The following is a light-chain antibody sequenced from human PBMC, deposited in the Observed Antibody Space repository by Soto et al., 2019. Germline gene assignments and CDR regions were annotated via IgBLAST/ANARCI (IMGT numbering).Light chain of an antibody. CDR1: SSDVGGYNY. CDR3: SSDRSLSTWV. Sequence: QSVLTQPASVSGSPGQSITISCTGTSSDVGGYNYVSWYQHHPGKAPQLIIYEASNRPSVVSHCSAACNSGTTAFLTISGLQAEEAADYYCSSDRSLSTWVFGGGTKVTVL. J-gene: IGLJ2*01. V-gene: IGLV2-14*01. CDR2: EAS.